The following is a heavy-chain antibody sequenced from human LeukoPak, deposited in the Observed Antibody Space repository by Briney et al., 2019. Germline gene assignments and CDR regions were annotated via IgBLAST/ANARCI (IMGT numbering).Heavy chain of an antibody. CDR1: GFTFSSYG. CDR2: ISYDGSNK. J-gene: IGHJ4*02. Sequence: GGSLRLSCAASGFTFSSYGMHWVRQAPGKGLEWVAVISYDGSNKYYADSVKGRFTISRDNSKNTLYLQMNSLRAEDTAVYYCARDGPYYYDSSGSVLYYFDYWGQGTLVTVSS. D-gene: IGHD3-22*01. V-gene: IGHV3-30*03. CDR3: ARDGPYYYDSSGSVLYYFDY.